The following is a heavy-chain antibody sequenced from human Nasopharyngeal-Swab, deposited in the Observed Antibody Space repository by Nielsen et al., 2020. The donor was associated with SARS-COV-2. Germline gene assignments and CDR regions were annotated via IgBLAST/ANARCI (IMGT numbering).Heavy chain of an antibody. CDR3: AREEVVIIPTSYYYYYMDV. J-gene: IGHJ6*03. Sequence: GGSLRLSCAASGFTFSRYWMHWVRQAPGKGLVWVSRINSDGRSTSYADSVKGRFTISRDNAKNTLYLQMNSLRAEDTAVYYCAREEVVIIPTSYYYYYMDVWGKGTTVTVSS. D-gene: IGHD3-3*01. CDR2: INSDGRST. CDR1: GFTFSRYW. V-gene: IGHV3-74*01.